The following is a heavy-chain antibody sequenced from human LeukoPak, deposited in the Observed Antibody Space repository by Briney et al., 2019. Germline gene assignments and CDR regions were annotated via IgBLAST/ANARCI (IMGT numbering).Heavy chain of an antibody. D-gene: IGHD5-12*01. Sequence: GASVKVSCKVSGYTFTVYYMHCVRGAPGQGLEGMGWINPKSGGTNYAQKFQGRVTMTRDTSISTAYMELSRLRSDDTAVYYCARAQAFRGYDSLDYWGQGTLVTVSS. CDR3: ARAQAFRGYDSLDY. V-gene: IGHV1-2*02. CDR2: INPKSGGT. CDR1: GYTFTVYY. J-gene: IGHJ4*02.